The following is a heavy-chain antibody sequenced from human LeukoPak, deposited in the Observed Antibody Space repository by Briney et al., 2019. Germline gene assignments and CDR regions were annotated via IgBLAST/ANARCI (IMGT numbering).Heavy chain of an antibody. CDR1: GYTFSNNA. V-gene: IGHV7-4-1*02. Sequence: ASVKVSCKASGYTFSNNAMNWVRQAPGQGLEWMGWIDINTGNPTYAQGFTGRFVFSLDTSVSTAFLQISSLKAEDTAVYYCARDGAVATFDYWGQGTLVTVSS. CDR2: IDINTGNP. D-gene: IGHD6-19*01. J-gene: IGHJ4*02. CDR3: ARDGAVATFDY.